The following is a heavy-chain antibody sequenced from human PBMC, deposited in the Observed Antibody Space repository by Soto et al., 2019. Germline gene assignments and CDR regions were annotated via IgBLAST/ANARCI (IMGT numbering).Heavy chain of an antibody. D-gene: IGHD3-22*01. CDR1: GVTFSSYA. CDR3: ARAPDYYDSSGYYSPDYYYFDY. Sequence: GASVKVSCKASGVTFSSYAISWVRQAPGQGLEWMGGIIPIFGTANYAQKFQGRVTITADKSTSTAYMELSSLRSEDTAVYYCARAPDYYDSSGYYSPDYYYFDYWGQGTLVTVSS. V-gene: IGHV1-69*06. CDR2: IIPIFGTA. J-gene: IGHJ4*02.